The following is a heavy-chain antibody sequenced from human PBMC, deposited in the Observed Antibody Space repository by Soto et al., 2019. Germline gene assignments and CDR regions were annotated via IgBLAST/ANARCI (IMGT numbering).Heavy chain of an antibody. V-gene: IGHV1-18*01. CDR3: ARPGRSSSVPDYYYYGMDV. D-gene: IGHD6-6*01. J-gene: IGHJ6*02. Sequence: QVQLVQSGAEVKKPGASVKVSCKASGYTFTSYGISWVRRAPGQGLEWMGWISAYNGNTNYAQKLQGRVTMTTDTSTSTAYMELRSLRSDDTAVYYCARPGRSSSVPDYYYYGMDVWGQGTTVTVSS. CDR1: GYTFTSYG. CDR2: ISAYNGNT.